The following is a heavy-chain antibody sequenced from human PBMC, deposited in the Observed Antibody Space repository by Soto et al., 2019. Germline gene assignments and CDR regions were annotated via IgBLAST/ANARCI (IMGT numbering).Heavy chain of an antibody. CDR3: ARLVTIFGVVISGGMDV. J-gene: IGHJ6*02. Sequence: GESLKISCKGSGYSFTDYWIGWVRQMPGKGLEWMGTIYAGDSDTRYSPSFEGQVTMSVDKSISTAYLHWSSLKASDTAMYYCARLVTIFGVVISGGMDVWGHGTTVTVS. CDR2: IYAGDSDT. V-gene: IGHV5-51*01. CDR1: GYSFTDYW. D-gene: IGHD3-3*01.